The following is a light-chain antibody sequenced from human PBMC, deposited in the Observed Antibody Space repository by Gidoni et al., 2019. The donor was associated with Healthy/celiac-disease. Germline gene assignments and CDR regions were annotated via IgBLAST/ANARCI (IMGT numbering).Light chain of an antibody. CDR2: GAS. CDR1: QSVSSSY. Sequence: EIVLTQSPGTLSLSPGERATLSCRASQSVSSSYLAWYQQKPGQAPRLLIYGASSRATGIPDRFSGSGSGTDFTLTISRLEPEDFAEYYCQQYGSSPNTFGQGTKVEIK. V-gene: IGKV3-20*01. J-gene: IGKJ1*01. CDR3: QQYGSSPNT.